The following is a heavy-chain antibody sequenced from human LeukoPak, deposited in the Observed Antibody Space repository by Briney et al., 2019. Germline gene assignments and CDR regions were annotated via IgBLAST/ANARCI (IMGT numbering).Heavy chain of an antibody. V-gene: IGHV7-4-1*02. CDR2: MNTNNGNP. Sequence: ASVKVSCRASGYTFTNYALIWLRQAPGQGLQCMGWMNTNNGNPTYAQAFTGRYVFSLDTSVSTAYLQITSLKTEDTGIYYCARGYYGSGSYFEYWGQGTLVTVAS. J-gene: IGHJ4*02. D-gene: IGHD3-10*01. CDR3: ARGYYGSGSYFEY. CDR1: GYTFTNYA.